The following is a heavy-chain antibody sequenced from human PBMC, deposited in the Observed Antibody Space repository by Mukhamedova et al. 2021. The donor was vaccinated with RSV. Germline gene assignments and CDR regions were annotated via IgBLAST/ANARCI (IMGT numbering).Heavy chain of an antibody. CDR2: IYYSGST. CDR3: ARAHILTGYYYYYMDV. D-gene: IGHD3-9*01. J-gene: IGHJ6*03. CDR1: Y. V-gene: IGHV4-59*01. Sequence: YWSWIRQPPGKGLEWIGYIYYSGSTNYNPSLKSRVTISVDTSKNQFSLKLSSVTAADTAVYYCARAHILTGYYYYYMDVWGQGTT.